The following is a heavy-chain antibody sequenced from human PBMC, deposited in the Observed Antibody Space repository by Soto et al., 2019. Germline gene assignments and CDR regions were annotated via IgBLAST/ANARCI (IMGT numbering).Heavy chain of an antibody. D-gene: IGHD5-18*01. CDR3: TTGTAVAKYYFDF. CDR2: IKSRADGETT. Sequence: EVQLVKSGGGLVEPGESLRLSCAASGFTFNNAWMSWVRQAPGKGLEWVGRIKSRADGETTDYAVPVKGRFTISRDDSKNTLSLQMHSLKIEDTAVYYCTTGTAVAKYYFDFWGQGTLVTVSS. CDR1: GFTFNNAW. J-gene: IGHJ4*02. V-gene: IGHV3-15*01.